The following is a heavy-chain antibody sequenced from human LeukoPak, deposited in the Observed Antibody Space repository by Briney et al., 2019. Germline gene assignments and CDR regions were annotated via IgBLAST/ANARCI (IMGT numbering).Heavy chain of an antibody. J-gene: IGHJ5*02. CDR1: GYTLTELS. V-gene: IGHV1-24*01. D-gene: IGHD1-26*01. Sequence: GASVKVSCKVSGYTLTELSMHWVRQAPGKGLEWMGGFDPEDGETIYAQKFQGRVTMTEDTSTDTAYMELSSLRSEDTAVYYCARSYSGSWNNWFDPWGQGTLVTVSS. CDR2: FDPEDGET. CDR3: ARSYSGSWNNWFDP.